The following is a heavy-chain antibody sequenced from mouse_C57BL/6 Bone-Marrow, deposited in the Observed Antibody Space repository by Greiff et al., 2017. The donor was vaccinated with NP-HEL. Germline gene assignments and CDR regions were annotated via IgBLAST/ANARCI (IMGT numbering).Heavy chain of an antibody. J-gene: IGHJ1*03. CDR3: TRDRDGYDDLWYFDV. CDR2: ISSGGDYI. D-gene: IGHD2-2*01. V-gene: IGHV5-9-1*02. CDR1: GFTFSSYA. Sequence: EVKVVESGEGLVKPGGSLKLSCAASGFTFSSYAMSRVRQTPEKRLEWVAYISSGGDYIYYADTVKGRFTISRDNARNTLYLQMSSLKSEDTAMYYCTRDRDGYDDLWYFDVWGTGTTVTVSS.